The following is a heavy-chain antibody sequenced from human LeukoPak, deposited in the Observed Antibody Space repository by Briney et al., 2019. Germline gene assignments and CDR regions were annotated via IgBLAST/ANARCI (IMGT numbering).Heavy chain of an antibody. V-gene: IGHV1-8*01. J-gene: IGHJ4*02. Sequence: PNSGNTRYAQKFQGRVTMTRNTSISTAYMELSSLRSEDTAVYYCARSYYDSSGYSGFDYWGQGTLVTVSS. D-gene: IGHD3-22*01. CDR3: ARSYYDSSGYSGFDY. CDR2: PNSGNT.